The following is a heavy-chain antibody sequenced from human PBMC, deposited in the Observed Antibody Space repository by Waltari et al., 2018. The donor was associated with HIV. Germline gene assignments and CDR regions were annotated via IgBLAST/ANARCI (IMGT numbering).Heavy chain of an antibody. V-gene: IGHV3-23*01. J-gene: IGHJ6*02. CDR1: GFTFSSYA. CDR3: AKGDSNYLFYRIDV. CDR2: ITGRGGTK. D-gene: IGHD4-4*01. Sequence: EVQLLESGGGLVQPGGSLRLSCAASGFTFSSYAMIWVRQAPGKGLEWVSAITGRGGTKYYAARVKGRFTISRDNSKKTLYLQMNSLRAEDTAIYYCAKGDSNYLFYRIDVWGQGTTVTVSS.